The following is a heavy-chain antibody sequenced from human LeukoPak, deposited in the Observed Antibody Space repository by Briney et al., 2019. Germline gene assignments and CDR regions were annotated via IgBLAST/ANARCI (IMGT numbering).Heavy chain of an antibody. CDR1: LFTFSDYY. Sequence: GGSLRLSCVPSLFTFSDYYMSWIRLTPGKGLEWVSYIGGSGSVVHYADSVKGRFTISRDNAKRSLYLQMDSLRAEDTAVYYCASGGVYSSGWYAYWGQGTLVTVSS. CDR2: IGGSGSVV. D-gene: IGHD6-13*01. V-gene: IGHV3-11*01. CDR3: ASGGVYSSGWYAY. J-gene: IGHJ4*02.